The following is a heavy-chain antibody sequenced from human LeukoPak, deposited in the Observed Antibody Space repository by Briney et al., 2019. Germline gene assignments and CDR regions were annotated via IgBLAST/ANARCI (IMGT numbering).Heavy chain of an antibody. CDR1: GYTFANYA. CDR2: INSANGNT. CDR3: ARDGRFIVADYYYGMDV. D-gene: IGHD1-26*01. Sequence: ASVKVSCKASGYTFANYAMHWVRQAPGQSLEWMGWINSANGNTKYSQKFQSRVAITRDTSASTAHMELSSLRSEDTAVYYCARDGRFIVADYYYGMDVWGQGTTVTVSS. V-gene: IGHV1-3*04. J-gene: IGHJ6*02.